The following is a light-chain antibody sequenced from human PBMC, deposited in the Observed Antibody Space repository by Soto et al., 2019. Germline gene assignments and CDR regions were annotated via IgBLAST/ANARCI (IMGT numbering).Light chain of an antibody. CDR3: QQYTNWPYT. CDR1: QSVGSN. V-gene: IGKV3-15*01. CDR2: GAS. Sequence: EIVMTQSLATLSVSPGERASLSCRASQSVGSNLAWYQQTAGQAPRLLIYGASTRATGIPARFSGSGSATEFTLTISSLQSEDFAVYSCQQYTNWPYTFGQGTKLEIK. J-gene: IGKJ2*01.